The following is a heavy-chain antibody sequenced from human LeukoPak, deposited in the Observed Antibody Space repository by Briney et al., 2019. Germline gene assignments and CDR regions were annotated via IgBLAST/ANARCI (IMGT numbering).Heavy chain of an antibody. Sequence: GRSLRLSCAASRFTFSNYWTSWVRQAPGKGLEWVANIKQDGSEKYYVDSVKGRFTISRDNAKNSLYLQMNSLRAEDTAVFDCARYRTGSPFYDSSFDYWGQGTLVTVSS. CDR3: ARYRTGSPFYDSSFDY. D-gene: IGHD3-22*01. CDR2: IKQDGSEK. J-gene: IGHJ4*02. V-gene: IGHV3-7*01. CDR1: RFTFSNYW.